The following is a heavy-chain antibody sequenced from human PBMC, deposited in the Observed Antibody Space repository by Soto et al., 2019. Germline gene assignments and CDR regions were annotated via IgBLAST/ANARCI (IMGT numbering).Heavy chain of an antibody. J-gene: IGHJ6*02. Sequence: QVQLVQSGAEVTKPGSSVKVSCKASRGTFSSYTISWVRQSPGQGLEWMGRIIPILGIANYAQKFQGRVTITAEKATSTAYMELSSLRSEDTAVYYCAREGSQQLVETDYGMNVLGQGTTVTVSS. D-gene: IGHD6-13*01. V-gene: IGHV1-69*08. CDR1: RGTFSSYT. CDR3: AREGSQQLVETDYGMNV. CDR2: IIPILGIA.